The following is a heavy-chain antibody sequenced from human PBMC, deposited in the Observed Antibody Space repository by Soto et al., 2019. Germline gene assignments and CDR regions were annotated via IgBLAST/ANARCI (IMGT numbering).Heavy chain of an antibody. Sequence: SSETLSLTCGVPGDSIRTSRVYWAWNRQPQGEGLEWIGSIYHTGNAYYNPSLKSRVTISVDTSKNQFSLKVTSVTAADTALYYCARDYFDSSDYTTNWFDPWGQGTLVTVS. J-gene: IGHJ5*02. CDR1: GDSIRTSRVY. CDR3: ARDYFDSSDYTTNWFDP. CDR2: IYHTGNA. D-gene: IGHD3-22*01. V-gene: IGHV4-39*01.